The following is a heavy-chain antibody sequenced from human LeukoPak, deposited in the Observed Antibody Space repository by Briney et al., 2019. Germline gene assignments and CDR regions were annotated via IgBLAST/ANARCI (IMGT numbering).Heavy chain of an antibody. CDR3: AREEDCSGGICYLGNAFDI. V-gene: IGHV4-34*01. J-gene: IGHJ3*02. CDR2: INHSGST. D-gene: IGHD2-15*01. Sequence: SETLSLTCAVYGGSFSGYYWSWIRQPPGKGLEWIGEINHSGSTNYNASLNSRVTISVDTSKNQFSLKLSSVTAADTAVYYCAREEDCSGGICYLGNAFDIWGQGTMVTVSS. CDR1: GGSFSGYY.